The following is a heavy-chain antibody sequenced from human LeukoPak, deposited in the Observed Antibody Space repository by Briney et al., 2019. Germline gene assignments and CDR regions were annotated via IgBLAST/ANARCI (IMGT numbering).Heavy chain of an antibody. J-gene: IGHJ6*03. CDR3: ARASAKTYFYNSRGFSYDMDV. CDR1: GFTFSSYP. D-gene: IGHD3-22*01. V-gene: IGHV3-30*01. CDR2: ISFDGNDE. Sequence: GSLRLSCAASGFTFSSYPMHWVRQAPGKGLEWVAVISFDGNDEYYGDSVKGRFTISRDNSKNTLYLQMNSLRPEDTAVYYCARASAKTYFYNSRGFSYDMDVWGKGTTVTVSS.